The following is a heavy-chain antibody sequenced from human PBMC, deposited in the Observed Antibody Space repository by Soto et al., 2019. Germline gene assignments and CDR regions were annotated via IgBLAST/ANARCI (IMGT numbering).Heavy chain of an antibody. CDR3: ASAYYDFWSGYGAFDY. Sequence: PSETLSLTCTVSGGSISSSSYYWGWIRQPPGKGLEWIGSIYYSGSTYYNPSLKSRVTISVDTSKNQFSLKLSSVTAADTAVYYCASAYYDFWSGYGAFDYWGQGTLVTVS. CDR1: GGSISSSSYY. V-gene: IGHV4-39*01. CDR2: IYYSGST. J-gene: IGHJ4*02. D-gene: IGHD3-3*01.